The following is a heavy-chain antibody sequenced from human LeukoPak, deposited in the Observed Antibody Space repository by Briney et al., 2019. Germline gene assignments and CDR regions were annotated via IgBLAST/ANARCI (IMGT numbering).Heavy chain of an antibody. J-gene: IGHJ4*02. Sequence: GGSLSLSCGASGVTDSSDYMSWVRQAPGKGREWVTVIYSDSNTYYADSVKGRFTISRHNSEDTLFIQMDSLRIEDTAIYSCASRMSFWGQGTLVTVSS. D-gene: IGHD5/OR15-5a*01. CDR1: GVTDSSDY. CDR3: ASRMSF. CDR2: IYSDSNT. V-gene: IGHV3-53*04.